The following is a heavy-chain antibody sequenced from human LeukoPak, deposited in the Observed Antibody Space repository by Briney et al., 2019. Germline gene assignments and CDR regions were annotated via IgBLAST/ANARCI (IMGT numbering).Heavy chain of an antibody. CDR2: ISTDGNTK. V-gene: IGHV3-30*19. CDR1: GFTFSNYG. Sequence: GGSLRLSCAASGFTFSNYGMHWVRQAPGKGLEWVAVISTDGNTKDYADSVKARFTTSRDNSKNTLYLQMNSLRAEDTAVYSCARNRGATGYYWVDYWGQGTLVTVSS. J-gene: IGHJ4*02. CDR3: ARNRGATGYYWVDY. D-gene: IGHD3-22*01.